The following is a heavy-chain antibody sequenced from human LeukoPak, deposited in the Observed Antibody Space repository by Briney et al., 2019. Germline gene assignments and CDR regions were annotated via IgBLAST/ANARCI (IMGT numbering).Heavy chain of an antibody. J-gene: IGHJ4*02. CDR2: INPNTGGT. V-gene: IGHV1-2*02. CDR1: GYTFTNYY. CDR3: ARDASVTYAHFF. Sequence: ASVKVSCKSSGYTFTNYYIHWVRQAPGQGLEWMGWINPNTGGTNYAQNLQGRVTMTRDTSISTAYMELSRLRSDDTAVYYCARDASVTYAHFFWGQGTLVTVSS. D-gene: IGHD4-17*01.